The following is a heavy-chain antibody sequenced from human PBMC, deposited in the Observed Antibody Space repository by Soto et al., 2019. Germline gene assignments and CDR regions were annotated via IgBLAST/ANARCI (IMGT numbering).Heavy chain of an antibody. J-gene: IGHJ4*02. CDR3: AREASVLIPAAQPSRFDS. Sequence: ASVHVSCKGFGYSFMKYGINWVRQAPGQGLEWVGWISPYSGYTHSAQKFHGRLTLTTDTAASTAYMELRILRSADTALYYCAREASVLIPAAQPSRFDSWGQGTLVTVSS. CDR2: ISPYSGYT. V-gene: IGHV1-18*01. CDR1: GYSFMKYG. D-gene: IGHD2-2*01.